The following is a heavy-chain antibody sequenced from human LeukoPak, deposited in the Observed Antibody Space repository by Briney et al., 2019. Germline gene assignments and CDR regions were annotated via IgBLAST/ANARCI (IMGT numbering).Heavy chain of an antibody. CDR3: AKVTLSQTRDTRRRGYFDY. D-gene: IGHD5-24*01. CDR2: IRYDGSNK. J-gene: IGHJ4*02. CDR1: GFTFSSYG. Sequence: SGGSLRLSCAASGFTFSSYGMHWVRQAPGKGLEWVAFIRYDGSNKYYADSVKGRFTISRDNSKNTLYLQMNSLRAEDTAVYYCAKVTLSQTRDTRRRGYFDYWGQGTLVTVSS. V-gene: IGHV3-30*02.